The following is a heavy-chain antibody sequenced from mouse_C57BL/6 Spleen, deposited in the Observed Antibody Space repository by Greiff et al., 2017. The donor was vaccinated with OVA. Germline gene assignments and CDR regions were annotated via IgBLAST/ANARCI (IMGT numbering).Heavy chain of an antibody. CDR3: ARVGNRGARPHWYFDV. D-gene: IGHD2-1*01. CDR2: ISDGGSYT. Sequence: EVKLMESGGGLVKPGGSLKLSCAASGFTFSSYAMSWVRQTPEKRLEWVATISDGGSYTYYPDNVKGRFTISRDNAKNNLYLQISHLQSEDTAMYYCARVGNRGARPHWYFDVWGTGTTVTVSS. V-gene: IGHV5-4*03. CDR1: GFTFSSYA. J-gene: IGHJ1*03.